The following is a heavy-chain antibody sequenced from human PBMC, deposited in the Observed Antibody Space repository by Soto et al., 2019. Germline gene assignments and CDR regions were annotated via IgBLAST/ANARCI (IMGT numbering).Heavy chain of an antibody. D-gene: IGHD2-2*01. CDR1: GFTFINAW. Sequence: GGSLRLSCATSGFTFINAWMNWVRQAPGKGLEWVGRVKSKTDGGTTDYAAPVKGRFTISRDDSKNTLFLQMNSLKIEDTAVYYCTTRYCSSTSCYYYYYGMDVWGQGTTVTVSS. V-gene: IGHV3-15*07. J-gene: IGHJ6*02. CDR2: VKSKTDGGTT. CDR3: TTRYCSSTSCYYYYYGMDV.